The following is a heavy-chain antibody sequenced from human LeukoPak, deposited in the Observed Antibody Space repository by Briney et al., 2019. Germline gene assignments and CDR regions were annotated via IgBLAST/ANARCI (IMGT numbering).Heavy chain of an antibody. D-gene: IGHD1-26*01. Sequence: ASVNVSCKSSGSTFTSYGISWVRQAPGQGLEWMGWISAYNGNTNYAQELQGRVTMTTHTSPSTACIALRCLRSDQKAVYCCAIAEEYSGTLAEYTFSWGDRALV. CDR1: GSTFTSYG. CDR2: ISAYNGNT. J-gene: IGHJ5*01. CDR3: AIAEEYSGTLAEYTFS. V-gene: IGHV1-18*01.